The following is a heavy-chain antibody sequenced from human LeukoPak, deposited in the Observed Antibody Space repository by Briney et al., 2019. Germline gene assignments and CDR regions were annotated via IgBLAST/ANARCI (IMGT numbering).Heavy chain of an antibody. CDR2: IIPILGIA. V-gene: IGHV1-69*02. J-gene: IGHJ3*02. D-gene: IGHD1-26*01. CDR1: GGTFSSYT. Sequence: SVKVSCKASGGTFSSYTISWVRQAPGQGLEWMGRIIPILGIANYAQKFQGRVTITADKSTSTAYMELSSLRSEDTAVYYCASESGSYNDAFDIWCQGTMVTVSS. CDR3: ASESGSYNDAFDI.